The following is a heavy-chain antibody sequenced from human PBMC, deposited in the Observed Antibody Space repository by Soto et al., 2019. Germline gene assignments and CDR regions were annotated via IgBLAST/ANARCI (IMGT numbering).Heavy chain of an antibody. CDR1: GFTFSSYW. J-gene: IGHJ6*03. Sequence: EVQVVESGGGLVQPGGSLRLSCEASGFTFSSYWMTWVRQAPGKGLEWVANIKQDGSEKYYVDSVKGRFTISRDNAKNSLYLQMNSLRAEETAVYSCARAGSNDFASWSYRPYYMDVWGKGTTVTVSS. CDR3: ARAGSNDFASWSYRPYYMDV. D-gene: IGHD3-10*01. CDR2: IKQDGSEK. V-gene: IGHV3-7*01.